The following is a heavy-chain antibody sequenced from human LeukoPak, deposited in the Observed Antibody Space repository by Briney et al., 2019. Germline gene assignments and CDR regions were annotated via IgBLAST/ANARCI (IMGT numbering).Heavy chain of an antibody. V-gene: IGHV3-64D*06. CDR3: VKEGSGYSGYGWPDY. CDR1: GFTFSSYA. CDR2: ISSNGGST. Sequence: PGGSEGLFCSASGFTFSSYAMHWVSQAPGKGLEYVSAISSNGGSTYYADSVKGRFTISRDNSKNTLYLQMSSLRAEDTAVYYCVKEGSGYSGYGWPDYWGQGSSVTVSS. D-gene: IGHD5-12*01. J-gene: IGHJ4*02.